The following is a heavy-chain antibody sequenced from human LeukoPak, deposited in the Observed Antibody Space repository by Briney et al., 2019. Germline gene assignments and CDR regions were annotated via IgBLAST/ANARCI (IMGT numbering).Heavy chain of an antibody. CDR2: IYDSGTT. J-gene: IGHJ3*01. Sequence: SESLSLTCTVSGGSIRSYFWSWIRQSPGKGLEWIGCIYDSGTTNYNPSLKSRISISVDTSKNQFSLKLSSVTAADTALYYCARQGRAVAGSADAFDVWGQGTMVTVSS. CDR3: ARQGRAVAGSADAFDV. CDR1: GGSIRSYF. V-gene: IGHV4-59*08. D-gene: IGHD6-19*01.